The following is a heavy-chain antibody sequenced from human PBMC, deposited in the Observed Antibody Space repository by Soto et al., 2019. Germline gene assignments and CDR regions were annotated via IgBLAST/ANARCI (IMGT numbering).Heavy chain of an antibody. J-gene: IGHJ4*02. CDR3: ARAPRYNWNDPFEY. D-gene: IGHD1-1*01. CDR1: GFTFSSYW. V-gene: IGHV3-7*01. Sequence: EVQLVESGGGLVQPGGSLRLSCAASGFTFSSYWMSWVRQAPGKGLEWVANIKQDGSEKYYVDSVKGRFTISRDNAKNSLYLQMNSLRAEDTAVYYCARAPRYNWNDPFEYWGQGTLVTVSS. CDR2: IKQDGSEK.